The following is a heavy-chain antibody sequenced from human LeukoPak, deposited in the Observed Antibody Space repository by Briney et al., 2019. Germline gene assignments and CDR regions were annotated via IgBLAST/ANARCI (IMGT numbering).Heavy chain of an antibody. CDR2: IIPIFGTA. Sequence: SVKVSCKPSGYTFTSYGISWVRQAPGQGLEWMGGIIPIFGTANYAQKFQGRVTITADESTSTAYMELSSLRSEDTAVYYCARVGRFLGSWFDPWGQGTLVTVSS. CDR1: GYTFTSYG. CDR3: ARVGRFLGSWFDP. D-gene: IGHD3-10*01. J-gene: IGHJ5*02. V-gene: IGHV1-69*13.